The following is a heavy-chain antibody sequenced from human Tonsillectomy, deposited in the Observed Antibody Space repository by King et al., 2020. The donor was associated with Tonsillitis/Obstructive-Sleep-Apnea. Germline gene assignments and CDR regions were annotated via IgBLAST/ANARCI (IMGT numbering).Heavy chain of an antibody. Sequence: DVQLVESGGVVVQPGGSLRLSCAASGFTFDDYTMHWVRQAPGKGLEWVSLISWDGGSTYYADSVKGRFTISRDNSKNSLYLQMNSLRTEDTALYYFAKDINGHDYGDYAYAFDIWGQGTMVTVSS. J-gene: IGHJ3*02. CDR2: ISWDGGST. V-gene: IGHV3-43*01. CDR3: AKDINGHDYGDYAYAFDI. D-gene: IGHD4-17*01. CDR1: GFTFDDYT.